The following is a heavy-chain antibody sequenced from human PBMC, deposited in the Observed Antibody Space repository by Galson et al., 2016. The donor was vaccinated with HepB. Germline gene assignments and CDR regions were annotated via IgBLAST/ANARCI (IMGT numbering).Heavy chain of an antibody. J-gene: IGHJ5*02. CDR2: ISGSAIST. D-gene: IGHD3-22*01. V-gene: IGHV3-23*01. CDR1: EFIFSDYA. Sequence: SLRLSCAASEFIFSDYAMSWVRQAPGKGLEWVSSISGSAISTYYGDSMKGRFIISRDNSKNILYLQMNSLRAEDTAVYYCATGNHGTSAFPRVFDPWGQGTLVTVSA. CDR3: ATGNHGTSAFPRVFDP.